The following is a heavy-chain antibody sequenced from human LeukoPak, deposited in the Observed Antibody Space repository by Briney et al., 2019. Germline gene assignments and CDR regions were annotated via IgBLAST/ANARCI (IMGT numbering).Heavy chain of an antibody. D-gene: IGHD3-22*01. J-gene: IGHJ4*02. CDR1: GFTFSSYA. CDR3: AKGHMIVVVINLDY. Sequence: PGGSLRLSCAASGFTFSSYAMSWVRQAPGKGLEWVSAISGSGGSTYYADSVKGRFTISRDNSKNTLYLQMNSLRAEDTAVYYCAKGHMIVVVINLDYWGQGTLVTVSS. V-gene: IGHV3-23*01. CDR2: ISGSGGST.